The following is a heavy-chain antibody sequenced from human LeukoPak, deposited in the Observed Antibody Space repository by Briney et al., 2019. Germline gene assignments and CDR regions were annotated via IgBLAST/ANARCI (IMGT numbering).Heavy chain of an antibody. J-gene: IGHJ6*03. CDR1: GYTFTSCS. CDR3: ARFAQYKAASYYYYYYMDL. D-gene: IGHD6-13*01. CDR2: ISAYNGNT. Sequence: ASVKVSFKSSGYTFTSCSNNWVRQAPGQGKGWMGWISAYNGNTNYAQKLHGSVTMTTHTSTSTDYMELRSLRSDDTAVYYCARFAQYKAASYYYYYYMDLWGQGTTVTVSS. V-gene: IGHV1-18*01.